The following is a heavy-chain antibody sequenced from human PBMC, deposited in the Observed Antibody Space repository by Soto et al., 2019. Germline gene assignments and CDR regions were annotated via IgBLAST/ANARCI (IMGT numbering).Heavy chain of an antibody. CDR1: GFTFTSSA. Sequence: SVKVSCKASGFTFTSSAVQWVRQARGQRLEWIGWIVVGSGNTNYAQKFQERVTITRDMSTSTAYMELSSLRSEDTAVFYCARLNDFGPLRGHFDLWGQGTMVTVSS. CDR2: IVVGSGNT. D-gene: IGHD1-1*01. J-gene: IGHJ3*01. CDR3: ARLNDFGPLRGHFDL. V-gene: IGHV1-58*01.